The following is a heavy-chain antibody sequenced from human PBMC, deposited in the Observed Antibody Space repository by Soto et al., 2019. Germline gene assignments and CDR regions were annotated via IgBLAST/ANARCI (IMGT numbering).Heavy chain of an antibody. V-gene: IGHV3-30-3*01. D-gene: IGHD5-18*01. CDR3: ARDQDTAMVLFVY. CDR2: ISYDGSNK. Sequence: QVQLVESGGGVVQPGRSLRLSCAASGFTFSSYAMHWVRQAPGKGLEWVAVISYDGSNKYYADSVKGRFTISRDNSKNTLYLQRNSLRAEDTAVYYCARDQDTAMVLFVYWGQGTLVTVSS. J-gene: IGHJ4*02. CDR1: GFTFSSYA.